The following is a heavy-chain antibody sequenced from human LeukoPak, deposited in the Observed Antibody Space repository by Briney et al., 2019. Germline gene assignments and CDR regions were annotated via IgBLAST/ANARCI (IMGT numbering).Heavy chain of an antibody. V-gene: IGHV4-34*01. CDR2: IKHSGGT. J-gene: IGHJ5*02. D-gene: IGHD3-3*01. CDR1: GGSFSGYC. Sequence: SETLSLTCAVYGGSFSGYCWSWIRQPPGKGLEWIGEIKHSGGTNYNPSLKSRVTISVDTSKNQFSLKLSSVTAADTAVYYCARGSREISLLRFLEWLFPFDPWGQGTLVTVSS. CDR3: ARGSREISLLRFLEWLFPFDP.